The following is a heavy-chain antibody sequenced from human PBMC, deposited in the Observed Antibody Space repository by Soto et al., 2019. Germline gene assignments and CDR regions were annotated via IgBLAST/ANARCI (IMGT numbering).Heavy chain of an antibody. CDR1: GYTFTSYA. Sequence: ASVKVSCKASGYTFTSYAMHWVRQAPGQRLEWMGWINAGNGNTKYSQKFQGRVTITRDTSASTAYMELSSLRSEDTAVYYCAREASYYDSSGSLVPYYYYGMDDWGQGTTVTVS. CDR3: AREASYYDSSGSLVPYYYYGMDD. J-gene: IGHJ6*02. D-gene: IGHD3-22*01. CDR2: INAGNGNT. V-gene: IGHV1-3*01.